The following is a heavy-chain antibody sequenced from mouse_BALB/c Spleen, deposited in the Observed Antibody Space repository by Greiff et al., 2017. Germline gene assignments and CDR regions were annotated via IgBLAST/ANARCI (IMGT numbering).Heavy chain of an antibody. CDR3: ARMISYAMDY. V-gene: IGHV14-3*02. Sequence: SGAELVKPGASVKLSCTASGFNIKDTYMHWVKQRPEQGLEWIGRIDPANGNTKYDPKFQGKATITADTSSNTAYLQLSSLTSEDTAVYYCARMISYAMDYWGQGTSVTVSS. CDR1: GFNIKDTY. D-gene: IGHD2-4*01. CDR2: IDPANGNT. J-gene: IGHJ4*01.